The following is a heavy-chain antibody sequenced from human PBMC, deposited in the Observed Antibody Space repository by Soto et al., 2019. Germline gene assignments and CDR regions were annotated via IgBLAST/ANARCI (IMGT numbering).Heavy chain of an antibody. V-gene: IGHV3-15*07. CDR1: GFTFSNAW. Sequence: EVQLVESGGGLVKPGGSLRLSCAASGFTFSNAWMNWVRQAPGKGLEWVGRIKSKTDGGTTDYAAPVKGRFTISRGDSKNPLYLQMNSLKTDDTAVYYCTTLRLRYFDLSRPWGMDVWGQGTTVTVSS. CDR3: TTLRLRYFDLSRPWGMDV. D-gene: IGHD3-9*01. J-gene: IGHJ6*02. CDR2: IKSKTDGGTT.